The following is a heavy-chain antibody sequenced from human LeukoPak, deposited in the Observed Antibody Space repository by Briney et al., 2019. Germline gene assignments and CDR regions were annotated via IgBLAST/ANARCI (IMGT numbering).Heavy chain of an antibody. CDR3: AREGGLTTPVRAFDI. Sequence: ASVKVSCKASGGTFSIYIITWVRQAPGQGLEWMGRIIPIFGTANYAQKFQGRVTITADESTSTAYMELSSLRSEDTAVYYCAREGGLTTPVRAFDIWGQGTMVTVSS. D-gene: IGHD4/OR15-4a*01. CDR1: GGTFSIYI. CDR2: IIPIFGTA. V-gene: IGHV1-69*13. J-gene: IGHJ3*02.